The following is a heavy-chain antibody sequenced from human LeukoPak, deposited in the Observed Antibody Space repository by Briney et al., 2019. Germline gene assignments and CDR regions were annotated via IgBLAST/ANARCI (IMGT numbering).Heavy chain of an antibody. CDR3: ARTWVMDRGPGSFDY. D-gene: IGHD2-8*01. CDR1: GVTLSSNY. J-gene: IGHJ4*02. CDR2: SYSDATA. V-gene: IGHV3-53*01. Sequence: VGSLRLSCAASGVTLSSNYMSWVRHAPPRGLEWVCISYSDATAYYADSVRGRITISRDNSQNTLYLQMKSLRGEDTAVYYCARTWVMDRGPGSFDYWGQGTLVTVSS.